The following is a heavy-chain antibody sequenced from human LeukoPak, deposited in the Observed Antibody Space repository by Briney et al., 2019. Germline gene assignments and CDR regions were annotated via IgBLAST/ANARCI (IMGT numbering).Heavy chain of an antibody. CDR2: IKEDGSEK. Sequence: GGSLRLSCAASGFTFRSYWMSWVRQAAEKGLEWVANIKEDGSEKYYVDSVKGRFTISRDSAKNSLYLQMNSLRVEDTAVYYCARDHNYGSDYWGQGTLVTVSS. D-gene: IGHD5-18*01. V-gene: IGHV3-7*03. CDR3: ARDHNYGSDY. CDR1: GFTFRSYW. J-gene: IGHJ4*02.